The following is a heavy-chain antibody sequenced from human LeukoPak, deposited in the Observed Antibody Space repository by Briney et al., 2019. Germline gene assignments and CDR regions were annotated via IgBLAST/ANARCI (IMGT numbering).Heavy chain of an antibody. CDR1: GFSFSSYG. CDR2: ISYDGRNK. J-gene: IGHJ4*02. V-gene: IGHV3-30*03. Sequence: GGSLRLSCAASGFSFSSYGTHWVRQAPGKGLEWVAVISYDGRNKYYADSVKGRFTISRDTSENTLYLQMNSLRAEDTAVYYCASEDGHNPNLGFDYWGQGTLVTVSS. CDR3: ASEDGHNPNLGFDY. D-gene: IGHD5-24*01.